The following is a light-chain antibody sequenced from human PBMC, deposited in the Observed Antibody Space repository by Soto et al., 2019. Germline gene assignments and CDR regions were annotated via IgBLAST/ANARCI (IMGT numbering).Light chain of an antibody. CDR2: TSS. V-gene: IGKV1-39*01. CDR1: QNIRNF. J-gene: IGKJ4*01. CDR3: QQSSDTLIT. Sequence: DIQMTQSPSSLSASVGDTISITCRASQNIRNFLNWDQWRPGQGPRLLIYTSSTLQSGVPSRFGGAGSGTEFTLTISSLQPEDFATYFCQQSSDTLITFGGGTKVEI.